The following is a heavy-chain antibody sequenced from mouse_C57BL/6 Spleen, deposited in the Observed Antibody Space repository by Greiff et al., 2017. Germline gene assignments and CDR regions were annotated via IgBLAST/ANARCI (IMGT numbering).Heavy chain of an antibody. CDR3: ARGDGYYGYFDD. CDR1: GYTFTDYY. D-gene: IGHD2-3*01. J-gene: IGHJ2*01. CDR2: INPYNGGT. V-gene: IGHV1-19*01. Sequence: VQLQQSGPVLVKPGASVKMSCKASGYTFTDYYMNWVKQSHGKSLEWIGVINPYNGGTSYNQKFKGKATLTVDTSSSTAYMELNSLTSEDSAVYYCARGDGYYGYFDDWGQGTTLTVSS.